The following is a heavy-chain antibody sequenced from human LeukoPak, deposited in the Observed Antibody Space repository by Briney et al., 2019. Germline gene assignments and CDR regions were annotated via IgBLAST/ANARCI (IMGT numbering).Heavy chain of an antibody. CDR3: ARDNSNNGDYEPSATPYYFDY. CDR2: IIPILGIA. Sequence: ASVKVACKASGGTFSSYAISWVRQAPGQGREWVGRIIPILGIANYAQKFQGRVTITADKSTSTAYMELSSLRSEDTAVYYCARDNSNNGDYEPSATPYYFDYWGQGTLVTVSS. D-gene: IGHD4-17*01. CDR1: GGTFSSYA. V-gene: IGHV1-69*04. J-gene: IGHJ4*02.